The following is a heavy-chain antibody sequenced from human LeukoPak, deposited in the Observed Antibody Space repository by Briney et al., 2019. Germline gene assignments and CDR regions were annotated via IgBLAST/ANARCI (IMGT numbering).Heavy chain of an antibody. CDR2: ISAYNGNT. J-gene: IGHJ5*02. V-gene: IGHV1-18*01. CDR1: GYTFTSYG. Sequence: ASVKVSCTASGYTFTSYGISWVRQAPGQGLEWMGWISAYNGNTNYAQKLQGRVTMTTDTSTSTAYMELRSLRSDDTAVYYCARADYDFWSGLNWFDPWGQGTLVTVSS. CDR3: ARADYDFWSGLNWFDP. D-gene: IGHD3-3*01.